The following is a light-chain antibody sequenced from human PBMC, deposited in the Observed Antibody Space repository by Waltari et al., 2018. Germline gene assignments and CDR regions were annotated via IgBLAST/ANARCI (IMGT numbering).Light chain of an antibody. V-gene: IGLV6-57*03. Sequence: NFMLTQPHSVSESPGKTVTISCTRSRGSIAGYYVLWYQQRPGSAPTTVLYEDNERPSGVPNRFSGSIDRSSNSASLTISGLKTEDEADYHCQSYDSSGQVVFGGGTRLTVL. CDR3: QSYDSSGQVV. J-gene: IGLJ2*01. CDR1: RGSIAGYY. CDR2: EDN.